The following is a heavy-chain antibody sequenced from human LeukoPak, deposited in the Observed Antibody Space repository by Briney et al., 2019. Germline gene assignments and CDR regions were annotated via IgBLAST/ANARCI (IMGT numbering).Heavy chain of an antibody. J-gene: IGHJ4*02. CDR3: ARPSSGGYYDSSGFYYAGLDY. D-gene: IGHD3-22*01. Sequence: ASVKVSCKASGYTFTSYYMHWVRQAPGQGLEWMGIINPSGGSTSYAQKFQGRVTMTRDTSTSTVYMELSSLRSDDTAVYYCARPSSGGYYDSSGFYYAGLDYWGQGTLVTVSS. CDR1: GYTFTSYY. CDR2: INPSGGST. V-gene: IGHV1-46*01.